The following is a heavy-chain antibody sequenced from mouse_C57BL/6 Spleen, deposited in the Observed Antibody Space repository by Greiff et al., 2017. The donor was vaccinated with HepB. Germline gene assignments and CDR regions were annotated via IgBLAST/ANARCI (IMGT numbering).Heavy chain of an antibody. CDR3: TRDGCNSFAY. Sequence: EVMLVESGEGLVKPGGSLKLSCAASGFTFSSYAMSWVRQTPEKRLEWVAYISSGGDYIYYADTVKGRFTISRDNARNTLYLQMSSLKSEDTAMYYCTRDGCNSFAYWGQGTLVTVSA. D-gene: IGHD1-1*01. CDR2: ISSGGDYI. V-gene: IGHV5-9-1*02. CDR1: GFTFSSYA. J-gene: IGHJ3*01.